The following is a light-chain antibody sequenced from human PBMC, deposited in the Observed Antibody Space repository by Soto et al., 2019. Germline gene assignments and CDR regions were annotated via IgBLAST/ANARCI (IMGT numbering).Light chain of an antibody. CDR2: SAS. V-gene: IGKV3-11*01. CDR1: QSVSVN. J-gene: IGKJ4*01. Sequence: TKSPAILSFTLGERATLSCRASQSVSVNFAWYQQKPGQAPRPLIYSASVRAPGIPARFSGSGSETDFTLTISSLEPADFAVYYCQERTRWPRGPFAAGTRV. CDR3: QERTRWPRGP.